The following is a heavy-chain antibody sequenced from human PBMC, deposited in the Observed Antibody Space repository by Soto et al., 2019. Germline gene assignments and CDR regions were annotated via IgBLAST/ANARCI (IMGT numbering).Heavy chain of an antibody. CDR2: ITGSGGST. V-gene: IGHV3-23*01. D-gene: IGHD2-2*01. CDR1: GFTFGTYA. Sequence: HPGGSLRLSCAASGFTFGTYAMSWVRQAPGKGLEWVSGITGSGGSTYYADSVKGRFTISRDNSKNTLYLQMNSLRAEDTAVYYCAKQFIVVVPAFFDYWGQGTLVTVSS. J-gene: IGHJ4*02. CDR3: AKQFIVVVPAFFDY.